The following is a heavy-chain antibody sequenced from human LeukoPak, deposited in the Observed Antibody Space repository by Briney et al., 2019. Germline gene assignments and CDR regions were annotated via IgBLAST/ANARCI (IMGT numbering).Heavy chain of an antibody. CDR3: ARERPGYSSSFDY. V-gene: IGHV4-59*12. J-gene: IGHJ4*02. Sequence: PPDTLSLTRAVSGGSISSYYWSWIRQPPGKGLEWIGYIYYSGSTNYNPSLKSRVTISVDTSKNQFSLKLSSVTAADTAVYYCARERPGYSSSFDYWGQGTLVTVSS. CDR1: GGSISSYY. D-gene: IGHD6-19*01. CDR2: IYYSGST.